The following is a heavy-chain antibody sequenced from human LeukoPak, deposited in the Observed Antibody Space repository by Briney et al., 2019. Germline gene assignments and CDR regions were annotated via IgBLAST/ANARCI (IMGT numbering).Heavy chain of an antibody. CDR1: GFTVSSTY. CDR3: AREATNAYSGSYWAFDI. CDR2: IYSGGST. V-gene: IGHV3-53*01. D-gene: IGHD1-26*01. Sequence: GGSRRLSFPAPGFTVSSTYMSWFRKAPGKGLDWAPFIYSGGSTYYADSVKGRSTISRDNSKNTLYLQMNSLRAEDTAVYYCAREATNAYSGSYWAFDIWGQGTMVTVSS. J-gene: IGHJ3*02.